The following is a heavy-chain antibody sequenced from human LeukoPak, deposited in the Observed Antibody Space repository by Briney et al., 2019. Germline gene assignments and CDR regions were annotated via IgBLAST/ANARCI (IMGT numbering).Heavy chain of an antibody. CDR1: GGTFSGYY. V-gene: IGHV4-34*01. Sequence: PSETLSLTCAVYGGTFSGYYWSWIRQPPGKRLEWVGESNDSGGTNYNPSLKSRVTISADKSKNQVSLKLTSVTAADTAVYYCARHSPASEQQLVFGGDYGMDVWGQGTTVTVSS. CDR2: SNDSGGT. J-gene: IGHJ6*02. D-gene: IGHD6-13*01. CDR3: ARHSPASEQQLVFGGDYGMDV.